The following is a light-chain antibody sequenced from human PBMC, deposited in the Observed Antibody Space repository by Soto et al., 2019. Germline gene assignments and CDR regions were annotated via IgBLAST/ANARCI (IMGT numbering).Light chain of an antibody. Sequence: QSVLTQPPSASGTPGQRLTISCSGSSSNIGSNTVNWYQQLPGTAPKLLIYSNNQRPSGVPDRFSGSKSGTSASLAISGLQSEDEADYYCAAWDESLTGVFGAGSKVPVL. CDR2: SNN. J-gene: IGLJ1*01. CDR1: SSNIGSNT. CDR3: AAWDESLTGV. V-gene: IGLV1-44*01.